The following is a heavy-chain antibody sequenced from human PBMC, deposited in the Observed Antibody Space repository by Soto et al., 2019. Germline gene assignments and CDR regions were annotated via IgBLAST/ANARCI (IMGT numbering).Heavy chain of an antibody. D-gene: IGHD6-13*01. V-gene: IGHV4-34*01. CDR1: GGSFSGYY. Sequence: PSETLSLTCAVYGGSFSGYYWSWIRQPPGKGLEWIGEINHSGSTNYNPSLKSRVTISVDTSTNQLSLKLSSVTAADTAVYFCVRVAGSASWYETDSWGQGILVTVSS. CDR3: VRVAGSASWYETDS. J-gene: IGHJ4*02. CDR2: INHSGST.